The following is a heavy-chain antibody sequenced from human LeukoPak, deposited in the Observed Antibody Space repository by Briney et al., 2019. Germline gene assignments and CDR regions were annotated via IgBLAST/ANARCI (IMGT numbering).Heavy chain of an antibody. V-gene: IGHV4-59*12. CDR3: ARDLRGAQLLN. D-gene: IGHD1-1*01. CDR2: IYYSGST. Sequence: SETLSLTCTVSGGSISSYYWSWIRQPPGKGLEWIGYIYYSGSTYYNPSLKSRVTISVDTSRNQFSLKLSSVTAADTAVYYCARDLRGAQLLNWGQGTLVTVSS. J-gene: IGHJ4*02. CDR1: GGSISSYY.